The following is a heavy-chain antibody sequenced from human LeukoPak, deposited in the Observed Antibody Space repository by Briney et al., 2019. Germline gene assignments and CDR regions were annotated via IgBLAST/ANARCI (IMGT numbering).Heavy chain of an antibody. CDR3: ARVGDHFHWNLDL. D-gene: IGHD5-24*01. CDR1: GFTFSNYA. Sequence: PGGSLRLSCAASGFTFSNYAMSWVRQAPGKGLEWVSIIYSGGTTYYADSVKGRFTISRDTSKNTLSLQMNSLRAEDTAVYFCARVGDHFHWNLDLWGRGTLVTVSS. V-gene: IGHV3-53*01. J-gene: IGHJ2*01. CDR2: IYSGGTT.